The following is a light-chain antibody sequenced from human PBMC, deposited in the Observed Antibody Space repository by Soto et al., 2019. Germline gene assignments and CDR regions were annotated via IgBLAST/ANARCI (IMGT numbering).Light chain of an antibody. CDR3: QQYNSYSPWT. Sequence: DIQMTQSPSTLSASVGDRVTITCRASQSISSWLAWYQQKPGKAPKLLIYDASTLESGVPLRFSGSGSGTKFTLTISSLQPDDFATYYCQQYNSYSPWTFGQGTKVDIK. CDR2: DAS. J-gene: IGKJ1*01. V-gene: IGKV1-5*01. CDR1: QSISSW.